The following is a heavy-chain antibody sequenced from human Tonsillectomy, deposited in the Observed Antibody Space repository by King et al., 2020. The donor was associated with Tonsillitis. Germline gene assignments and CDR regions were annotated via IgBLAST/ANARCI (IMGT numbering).Heavy chain of an antibody. Sequence: VQLVESGGGLVQPGRSLRLSCAASGFTFDEYAMHWVRQAPGKGLEWVSGISWNSGSIGYADCVKGRFTISRDTAKNSLYLQMNSLRAEDTALYYCAKDTRLLWSAGEFEYWGQGTLVTVSS. V-gene: IGHV3-9*01. D-gene: IGHD3-16*01. CDR1: GFTFDEYA. CDR2: ISWNSGSI. CDR3: AKDTRLLWSAGEFEY. J-gene: IGHJ4*02.